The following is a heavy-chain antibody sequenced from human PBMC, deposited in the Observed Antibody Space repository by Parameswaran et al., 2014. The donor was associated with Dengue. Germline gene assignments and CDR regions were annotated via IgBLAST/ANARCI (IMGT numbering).Heavy chain of an antibody. Sequence: GGSLRLSCAASGFTFDDYAMHWVRQAPGKGLEWVSLISWDGGSTYYADSVKGRFTISRDNSKNSLYLQMNSLRAEDTALYYCAKDPGSSSYYYYGMDVWGQGTTVTVSS. CDR2: ISWDGGST. CDR3: AKDPGSSSYYYYGMDV. J-gene: IGHJ6*02. D-gene: IGHD6-13*01. V-gene: IGHV3-43D*03. CDR1: GFTFDDYA.